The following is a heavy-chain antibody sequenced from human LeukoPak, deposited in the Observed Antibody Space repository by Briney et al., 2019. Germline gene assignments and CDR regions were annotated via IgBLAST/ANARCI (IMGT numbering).Heavy chain of an antibody. CDR3: ARGRVVAATSYYYYYYGMDV. CDR2: ISAYNGNT. CDR1: GYTFTSYG. J-gene: IGHJ6*02. V-gene: IGHV1-18*01. D-gene: IGHD2-15*01. Sequence: ASVKVSCKASGYTFTSYGISWVRQAPGQGLEWMGWISAYNGNTNYAQKLQGRVTMTTDTSTSTAYMELRSLRSDDTAVYYCARGRVVAATSYYYYYYGMDVWGQGTTVTVSS.